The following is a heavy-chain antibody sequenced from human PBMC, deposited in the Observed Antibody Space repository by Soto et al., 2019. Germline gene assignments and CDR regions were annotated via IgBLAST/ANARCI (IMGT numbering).Heavy chain of an antibody. D-gene: IGHD4-4*01. V-gene: IGHV4-39*01. CDR2: IYYSGST. J-gene: IGHJ4*02. Sequence: SETLSLTCTVSGGSISSSSYYWGWIRQPPGRGLEWIGSIYYSGSTYYNPSLKSRVTVSVDTSKNQFSLKLSSVTAADTAVYYWARRKEYSNYALFDYWGQGTLVTVS. CDR3: ARRKEYSNYALFDY. CDR1: GGSISSSSYY.